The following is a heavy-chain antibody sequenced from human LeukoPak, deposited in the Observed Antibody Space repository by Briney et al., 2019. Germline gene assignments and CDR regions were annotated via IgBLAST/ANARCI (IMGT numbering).Heavy chain of an antibody. CDR2: INNVGSET. V-gene: IGHV3-23*01. CDR1: EFIFNVKY. Sequence: AGYLTCSGVASEFIFNVKYWLWLRQAPGKGLEWVSTINNVGSETYYADSVRGRFTTSRDNSKNTMYLQMNSLRVEDTAVDYCAKDLCRPDTACLTRIRVAGFFYYWGQGVLVSASS. CDR3: AKDLCRPDTACLTRIRVAGFFYY. J-gene: IGHJ4*02. D-gene: IGHD6-19*01.